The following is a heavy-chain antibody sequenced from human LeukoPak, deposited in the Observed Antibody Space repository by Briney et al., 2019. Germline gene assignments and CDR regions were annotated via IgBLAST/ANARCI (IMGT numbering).Heavy chain of an antibody. CDR3: AKGETSYGILTGYYSHYDY. D-gene: IGHD3-9*01. J-gene: IGHJ4*02. CDR2: ISGSGGST. Sequence: GGSLRLSCAASGFTFSSYAMSWVRQAPGKGLEWVSAISGSGGSTYYADSVKGRFTISRDNSKNTLYLQMNSLRAEDTAVYYCAKGETSYGILTGYYSHYDYWGQGTLVTVSS. CDR1: GFTFSSYA. V-gene: IGHV3-23*01.